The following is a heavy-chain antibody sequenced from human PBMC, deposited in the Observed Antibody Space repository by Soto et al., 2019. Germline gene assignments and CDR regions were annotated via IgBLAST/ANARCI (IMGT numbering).Heavy chain of an antibody. CDR3: ARERQYEPLLY. Sequence: QVQLVQSGAEVKKPGASVKVSCKASGYTFTSYGISWVRQAPGQGLEWMGWISAYNGNTNYAQRFQDRVTMTTDTSTRTAYMELRNLKSDDTAIYFCARERQYEPLLYWGQGTLVTVSS. V-gene: IGHV1-18*01. J-gene: IGHJ4*02. CDR1: GYTFTSYG. D-gene: IGHD2-2*01. CDR2: ISAYNGNT.